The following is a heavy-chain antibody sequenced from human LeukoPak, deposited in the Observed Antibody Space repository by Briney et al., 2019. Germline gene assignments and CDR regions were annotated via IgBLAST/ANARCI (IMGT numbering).Heavy chain of an antibody. Sequence: PGGSLRLSCAASGFTFSSYEMNWVRQAPGKGREGVSYISSSGSTIYYADSVKGRFTISRDNAKNSLYLQMNSLRAEDTAVYYCARDCPYCGGDFHDAFDIWGQGTMVTVSS. CDR3: ARDCPYCGGDFHDAFDI. V-gene: IGHV3-48*03. D-gene: IGHD2-21*02. CDR1: GFTFSSYE. CDR2: ISSSGSTI. J-gene: IGHJ3*02.